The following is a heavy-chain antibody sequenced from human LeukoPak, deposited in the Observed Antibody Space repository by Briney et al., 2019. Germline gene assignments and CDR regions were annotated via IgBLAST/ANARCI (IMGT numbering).Heavy chain of an antibody. J-gene: IGHJ3*02. CDR1: GFTFSSYA. D-gene: IGHD3-22*01. CDR3: ASMYYYDSSDAFDI. Sequence: PGGSLRLSCAASGFTFSSYAMHWVRQAPGKGLEYVSAISSNGGSTYYANSVKGRFTISRDNSKNTLYLQMGSLRAEDMAVYYYASMYYYDSSDAFDIWGQGTMVTVSS. V-gene: IGHV3-64*01. CDR2: ISSNGGST.